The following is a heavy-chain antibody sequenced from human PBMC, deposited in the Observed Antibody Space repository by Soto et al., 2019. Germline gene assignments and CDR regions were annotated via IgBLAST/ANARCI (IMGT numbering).Heavy chain of an antibody. D-gene: IGHD2-2*01. CDR1: GGSISSGGYY. CDR3: ARVVPAAQQFPFDY. Sequence: QVQLQESGPGLVKPSQTLSLTCTVSGGSISSGGYYWSWIRQHPGKCLEWIGYIYYSGSTYYNPSLKSRVTISVDTSKNQFSLKLSSVTAADTAVYYCARVVPAAQQFPFDYWGQGTLVTVSS. CDR2: IYYSGST. V-gene: IGHV4-31*03. J-gene: IGHJ4*02.